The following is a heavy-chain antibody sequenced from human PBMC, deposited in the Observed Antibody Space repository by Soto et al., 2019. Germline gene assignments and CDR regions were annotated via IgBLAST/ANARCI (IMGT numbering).Heavy chain of an antibody. CDR2: IYYSGST. V-gene: IGHV4-59*01. CDR3: ARVYGGYLDY. CDR1: GGSISSYY. J-gene: IGHJ4*02. Sequence: QVQLQESGPGLVKPSETLSLTCTVSGGSISSYYWSWIRQPPGKGLEWIGYIYYSGSTNYNPSHKSRVTISVDTSKNQFSLKLSSVTAADTAVYYCARVYGGYLDYWGQGTLVTVSS. D-gene: IGHD2-15*01.